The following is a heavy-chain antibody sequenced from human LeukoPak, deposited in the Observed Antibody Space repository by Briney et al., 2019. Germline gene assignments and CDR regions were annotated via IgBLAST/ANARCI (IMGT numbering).Heavy chain of an antibody. Sequence: GGSLRLSCAASGFTFSDYNMRWIRQAPGKGLEWVSSISRSGSTKYYADSVKGRFTISRDNAKNSLFLQMNSLRAEDTAVYYCAKYYGSGSPFDYWGQGTLVTVSS. V-gene: IGHV3-11*01. CDR3: AKYYGSGSPFDY. D-gene: IGHD3-10*01. J-gene: IGHJ4*02. CDR2: ISRSGSTK. CDR1: GFTFSDYN.